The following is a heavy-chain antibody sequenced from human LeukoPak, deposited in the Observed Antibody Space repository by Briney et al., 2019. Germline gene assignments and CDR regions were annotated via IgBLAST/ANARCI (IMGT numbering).Heavy chain of an antibody. Sequence: ASVKVSCKTSGYTFSSSGISWVRQAPGQGLEWMGWISAYNGNTNYAQKFQGRVTMTTDTSTSTAYMELRSLRSDDTAVYYCARDSRGRGIQFGGPNYFDFWGQGMLVSVSS. V-gene: IGHV1-18*01. D-gene: IGHD5-24*01. CDR3: ARDSRGRGIQFGGPNYFDF. J-gene: IGHJ4*02. CDR2: ISAYNGNT. CDR1: GYTFSSSG.